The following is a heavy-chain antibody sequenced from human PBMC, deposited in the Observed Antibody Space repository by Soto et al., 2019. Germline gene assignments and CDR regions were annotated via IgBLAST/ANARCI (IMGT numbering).Heavy chain of an antibody. CDR3: ARHSLWGEVYNWFDP. Sequence: PSETLSLTCTVSGGSISSSSYYWDWIRQPPGKGLEWIGSIYYSGSTYYDPSLKSRVTISVDTSKNQFSLKLSSVTAADTAVYYCARHSLWGEVYNWFDPWGQGTLVTVSS. V-gene: IGHV4-39*01. J-gene: IGHJ5*02. D-gene: IGHD5-18*01. CDR1: GGSISSSSYY. CDR2: IYYSGST.